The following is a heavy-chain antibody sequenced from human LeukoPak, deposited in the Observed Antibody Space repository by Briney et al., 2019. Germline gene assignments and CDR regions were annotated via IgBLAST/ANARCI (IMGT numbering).Heavy chain of an antibody. CDR2: ASDRGDYT. V-gene: IGHV3-23*01. D-gene: IGHD1-7*01. Sequence: GGSLRLSCAASGFTFTSYSMSWVRQAPGKGLEWVSGASDRGDYTYYADSVKGRFTISRDSSKNTLFLQMNSLRAEDTALYFCARKAQYNGHYPLDYWGQGTLVTVSS. J-gene: IGHJ4*02. CDR3: ARKAQYNGHYPLDY. CDR1: GFTFTSYS.